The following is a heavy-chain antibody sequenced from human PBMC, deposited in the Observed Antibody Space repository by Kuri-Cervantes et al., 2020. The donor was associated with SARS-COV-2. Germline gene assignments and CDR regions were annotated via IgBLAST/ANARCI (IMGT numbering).Heavy chain of an antibody. Sequence: GGSLRLSCAASGFAFSSYAMNWVRQAPGKGLEWVSVIGGSGVRTNYADSVKGRFTISRDNSKNTLYLQMNSLRAEDTAVYYCAKVGGHREYSQNWGQGTLVTVSS. CDR3: AKVGGHREYSQN. D-gene: IGHD3-16*01. V-gene: IGHV3-23*01. CDR2: IGGSGVRT. CDR1: GFAFSSYA. J-gene: IGHJ1*01.